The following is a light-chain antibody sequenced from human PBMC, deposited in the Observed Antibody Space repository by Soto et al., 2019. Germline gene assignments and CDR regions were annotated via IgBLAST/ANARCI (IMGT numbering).Light chain of an antibody. V-gene: IGKV1-39*01. CDR2: AAS. J-gene: IGKJ4*01. CDR1: QSISSY. CDR3: QKSYSGPLT. Sequence: DIQMTQSPSSLSASVLDRVTLTLLASQSISSYLNWYQQKPGKAPKVLIYAASSLQSGVPSRFSGIGSGTDFTLRISSLQPEDFATYYCQKSYSGPLTCGGGNTGDIK.